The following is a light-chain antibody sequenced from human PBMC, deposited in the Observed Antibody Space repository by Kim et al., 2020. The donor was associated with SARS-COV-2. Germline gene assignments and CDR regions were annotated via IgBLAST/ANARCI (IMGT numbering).Light chain of an antibody. CDR2: AAS. V-gene: IGKV1-27*01. J-gene: IGKJ4*01. Sequence: DIQMTQSPSSLSASVGDRVTITCRATQGFGNYLAWYQQKPGKVPKLLIYAASTLQSGVPSRFSGFGSGTDFTLTISSLQPEDVATYYCQKYNSAPPLTFGGGTKVDIK. CDR3: QKYNSAPPLT. CDR1: QGFGNY.